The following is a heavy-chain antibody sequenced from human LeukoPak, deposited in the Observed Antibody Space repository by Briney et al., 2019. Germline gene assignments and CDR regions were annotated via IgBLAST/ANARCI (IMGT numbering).Heavy chain of an antibody. J-gene: IGHJ5*02. Sequence: GGSLRLSCADSGFTFSSYWMHWVRQAPGKGLVWVSRINSDGSSTSYADSVKGRFTISRDNAKNTLYLQMNSLRAEDTAVYYCARDDAGYSYDPRGWFDPWGQGTLVTVSS. V-gene: IGHV3-74*01. D-gene: IGHD5-18*01. CDR2: INSDGSST. CDR3: ARDDAGYSYDPRGWFDP. CDR1: GFTFSSYW.